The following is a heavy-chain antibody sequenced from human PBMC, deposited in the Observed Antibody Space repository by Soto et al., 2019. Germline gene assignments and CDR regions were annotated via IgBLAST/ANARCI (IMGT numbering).Heavy chain of an antibody. Sequence: GGSLRLSCAASGFTFSNYGMSWVRQAPGKGLEWVSLVSATAGTTYYTDSVKGRFTISRDNSRNTVYLQMNSLRADDTAVYYCAKDRLAGGFDYWGQGTLLTVSS. J-gene: IGHJ4*02. CDR2: VSATAGTT. V-gene: IGHV3-23*01. CDR1: GFTFSNYG. CDR3: AKDRLAGGFDY. D-gene: IGHD3-16*01.